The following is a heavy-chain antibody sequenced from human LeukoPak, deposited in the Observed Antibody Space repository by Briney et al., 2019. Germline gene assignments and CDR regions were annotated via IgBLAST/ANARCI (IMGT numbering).Heavy chain of an antibody. CDR2: INPSGGST. J-gene: IGHJ4*02. CDR1: GYTFTSYY. V-gene: IGHV1-46*01. D-gene: IGHD4-23*01. Sequence: ASVKVSCKASGYTFTSYYMHWVRQAPGQGLEWMGIINPSGGSTSYAQKFQGRVTMTRDTSMSTVYMELSSLRSEDTAVYYCARDPLYGGNSPYFDYWGQGTLVTVSS. CDR3: ARDPLYGGNSPYFDY.